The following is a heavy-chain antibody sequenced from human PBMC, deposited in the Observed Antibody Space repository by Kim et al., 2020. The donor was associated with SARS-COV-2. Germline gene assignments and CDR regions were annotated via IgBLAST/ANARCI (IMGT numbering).Heavy chain of an antibody. CDR2: ISSSSSYI. D-gene: IGHD2-2*01. J-gene: IGHJ6*02. V-gene: IGHV3-21*01. Sequence: GGSLRLSCAASGFTFSSYSMNWVRQAPGKGLEWVSSISSSSSYIYYADSVKGRFTISRDNAKNSLYLQMNSLRAEDTAVYYCASTLPAAYYYGMDVWGQGTTVTVSS. CDR1: GFTFSSYS. CDR3: ASTLPAAYYYGMDV.